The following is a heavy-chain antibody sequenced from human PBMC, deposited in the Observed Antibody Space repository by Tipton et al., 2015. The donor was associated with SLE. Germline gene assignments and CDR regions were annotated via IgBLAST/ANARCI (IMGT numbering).Heavy chain of an antibody. CDR1: GGSIISYY. CDR2: IYYSGST. D-gene: IGHD2-15*01. V-gene: IGHV4-59*08. Sequence: TLSLTCTVSGGSIISYYWSWIRQPPGKGLEWIGHIYYSGSTNTNPSLKSRVTMSLDTSKNRLSLKLKSVTAADTAVYYCARLVVLAAEGLYSFDYWGHGTLVTVSS. J-gene: IGHJ4*01. CDR3: ARLVVLAAEGLYSFDY.